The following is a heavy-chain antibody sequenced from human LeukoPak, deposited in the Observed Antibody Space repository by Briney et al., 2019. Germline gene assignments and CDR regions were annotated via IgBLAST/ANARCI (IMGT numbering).Heavy chain of an antibody. V-gene: IGHV4-34*01. CDR1: GGSFSGYY. CDR3: ARHSYSSSWLEYFQH. Sequence: PSETLSLTCAVYGGSFSGYYWSWIRQPPGKGLEWIGEINHSGSTNYNPSLKSRVTMSVDTSKKEFSLKLSSVTAADTAVYYCARHSYSSSWLEYFQHWGQGTLVTVSS. CDR2: INHSGST. J-gene: IGHJ1*01. D-gene: IGHD6-13*01.